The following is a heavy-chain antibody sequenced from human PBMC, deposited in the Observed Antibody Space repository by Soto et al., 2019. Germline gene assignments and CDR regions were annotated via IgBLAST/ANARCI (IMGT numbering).Heavy chain of an antibody. V-gene: IGHV1-18*01. CDR1: GYTYSGYTSFNYG. D-gene: IGHD4-17*01. Sequence: QVQMVQSGGEVKKPGASVKVSCKPSGYTYSGYTSFNYGITWVRQAPGQGLEWMGWISGYNGNTNYAKNSKGRVTITTVTSTSTVYIELRSLKSDDTAVYYCARVRGVKDYHSVDAFDYWGQGSPVTVSS. J-gene: IGHJ4*02. CDR3: ARVRGVKDYHSVDAFDY. CDR2: ISGYNGNT.